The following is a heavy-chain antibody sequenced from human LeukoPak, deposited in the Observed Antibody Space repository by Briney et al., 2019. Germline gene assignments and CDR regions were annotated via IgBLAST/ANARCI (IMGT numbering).Heavy chain of an antibody. CDR1: GGSISSSNYC. CDR2: MYYSGST. CDR3: ARRYCSGGTCYYFDY. J-gene: IGHJ4*02. V-gene: IGHV4-39*01. Sequence: SETLSLTCTVSGGSISSSNYCWGWVRQPPGKGLEWIVTMYYSGSTFYNPSLKSRVMISVDTSKSQFSLRLSSVTAADMAVYYCARRYCSGGTCYYFDYWGQGTLVTVSS. D-gene: IGHD2-15*01.